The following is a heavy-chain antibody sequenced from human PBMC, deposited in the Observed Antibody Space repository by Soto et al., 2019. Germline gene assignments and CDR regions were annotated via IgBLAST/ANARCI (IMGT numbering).Heavy chain of an antibody. CDR1: AFTFSSYG. V-gene: IGHV3-23*01. Sequence: GGSLRLSFTASAFTFSSYGMGWVRQAPGKGLQWVSTIRGDGGQTHYTDSVKGRFSISRDNSKNTVYLQMDSLRAEDTAMYFCARDVGLDSDDFFAYWGQGTQVTVSS. CDR2: IRGDGGQT. CDR3: ARDVGLDSDDFFAY. D-gene: IGHD3-9*01. J-gene: IGHJ4*02.